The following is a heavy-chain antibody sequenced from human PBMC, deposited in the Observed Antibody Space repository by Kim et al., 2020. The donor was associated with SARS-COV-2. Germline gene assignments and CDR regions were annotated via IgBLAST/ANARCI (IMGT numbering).Heavy chain of an antibody. D-gene: IGHD6-6*01. V-gene: IGHV1-18*01. CDR1: GYTFTSYG. Sequence: ASVKVSCKASGYTFTSYGISWVRQAPGQGLEWMGWISAYNGNTNYAQKLQGRVTMTTDTSTSTAYMELRSLRSDDTAVYYCARVSRSSWGYYYYGMDVWGQGTTVTVSS. J-gene: IGHJ6*02. CDR2: ISAYNGNT. CDR3: ARVSRSSWGYYYYGMDV.